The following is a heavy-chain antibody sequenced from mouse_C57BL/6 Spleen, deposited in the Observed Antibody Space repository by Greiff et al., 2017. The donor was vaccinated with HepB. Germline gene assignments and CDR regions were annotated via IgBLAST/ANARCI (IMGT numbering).Heavy chain of an antibody. V-gene: IGHV1-53*01. CDR1: GYTFTSYW. CDR3: ARSGTTVVAAYYFDY. J-gene: IGHJ2*01. D-gene: IGHD1-1*01. Sequence: QVHVKQPGTELVKPGASVKLSCKASGYTFTSYWMHWVKQRPGQGLEWIGNINPSNGGTNYNEKFKSKATLTVDKSSSTAYMQLSSLTSEDSAVYYCARSGTTVVAAYYFDYWGQGTTLTVSS. CDR2: INPSNGGT.